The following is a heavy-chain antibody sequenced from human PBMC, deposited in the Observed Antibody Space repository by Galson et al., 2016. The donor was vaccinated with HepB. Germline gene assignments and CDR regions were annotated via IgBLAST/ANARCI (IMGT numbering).Heavy chain of an antibody. D-gene: IGHD6-19*01. CDR3: AKGYSSGSSLWFDP. CDR2: ISSDGNSK. V-gene: IGHV3-30*18. CDR1: GFTFSSHA. Sequence: SLRLSCAASGFTFSSHAMHWLRQAPGKGLEWVAVISSDGNSKYYADSMRGRFTNSRDNSKNTVDLQMNSLRAEDKAAYYCAKGYSSGSSLWFDPWGQGTLVTVSS. J-gene: IGHJ5*02.